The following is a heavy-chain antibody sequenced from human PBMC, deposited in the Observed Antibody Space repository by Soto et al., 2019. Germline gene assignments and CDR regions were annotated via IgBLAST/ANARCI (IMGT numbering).Heavy chain of an antibody. CDR2: IYPGDSDT. D-gene: IGHD3-22*01. Sequence: GESLKISCKGSGYSFTSYWIGWVRQMPGKGLEWMGIIYPGDSDTRYSPSFQGQVTISADKSISTAYLQWSSLKASDTAMYYCARHERGYDSSGYYNYSSYGMDFWGQGIMVTLSS. J-gene: IGHJ6*02. CDR1: GYSFTSYW. CDR3: ARHERGYDSSGYYNYSSYGMDF. V-gene: IGHV5-51*01.